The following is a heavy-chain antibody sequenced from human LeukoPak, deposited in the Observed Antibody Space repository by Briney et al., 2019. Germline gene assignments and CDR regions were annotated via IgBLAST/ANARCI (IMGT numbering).Heavy chain of an antibody. V-gene: IGHV1-2*02. CDR3: ARDPTGYSSGWPDY. CDR2: INPNSGGT. CDR1: GCTFTGYY. Sequence: ASVRVSCKASGCTFTGYYMHWVRQAPGQGLEWMGWINPNSGGTNYAQKFQGRVTMTRDTSISTAYMELSRLRSDDTAVYYCARDPTGYSSGWPDYWGQGTLVTVSS. D-gene: IGHD6-19*01. J-gene: IGHJ4*02.